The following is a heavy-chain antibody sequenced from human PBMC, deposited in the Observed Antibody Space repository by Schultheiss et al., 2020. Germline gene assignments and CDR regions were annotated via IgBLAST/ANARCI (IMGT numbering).Heavy chain of an antibody. V-gene: IGHV3-33*08. D-gene: IGHD1-26*01. Sequence: GGSLRLSFAASGFTFDDYGMHWVRQAPGKGLEWVAVIWYDGNTEYYADSVRGRFTISRDNAKNSLYLQMNSLRAEDTAVYYCARDLVSGFDYWGQGTLVTVSS. CDR1: GFTFDDYG. J-gene: IGHJ4*02. CDR2: IWYDGNTE. CDR3: ARDLVSGFDY.